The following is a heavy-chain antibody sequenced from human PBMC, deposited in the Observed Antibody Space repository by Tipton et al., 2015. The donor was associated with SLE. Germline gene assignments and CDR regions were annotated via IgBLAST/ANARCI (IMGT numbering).Heavy chain of an antibody. D-gene: IGHD4-17*01. J-gene: IGHJ1*01. CDR2: IYYSGST. Sequence: TLSLTCTVSGGSISSHYWSWIRQPPGKGLEWIGYIYYSGSTNYNPSLTSRVTISVDTSKNQFSLKLSSVTAADTAVYYCARGRGYGDPEYFQHWGQGTLVTVSS. CDR3: ARGRGYGDPEYFQH. V-gene: IGHV4-59*11. CDR1: GGSISSHY.